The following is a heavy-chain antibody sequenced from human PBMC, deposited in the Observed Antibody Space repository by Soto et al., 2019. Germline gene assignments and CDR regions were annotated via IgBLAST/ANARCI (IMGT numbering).Heavy chain of an antibody. CDR3: ARDPSFMVRGDPFDY. D-gene: IGHD3-10*01. CDR1: GFTFSSYS. CDR2: ISSSSSTI. J-gene: IGHJ4*02. Sequence: GGSLRLSCAASGFTFSSYSMNWVRQAPGKGLEWVSYISSSSSTIYYADSVKGRFTISRDNAKNSLYLQMNSLRDEDTAVYYCARDPSFMVRGDPFDYWGQGTLVTVSS. V-gene: IGHV3-48*02.